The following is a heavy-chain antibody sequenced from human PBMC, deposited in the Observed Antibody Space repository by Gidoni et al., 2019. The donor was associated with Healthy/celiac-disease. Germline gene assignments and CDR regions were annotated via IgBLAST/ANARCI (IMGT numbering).Heavy chain of an antibody. CDR3: AREGPEFEWFGELLPLDY. J-gene: IGHJ4*02. CDR2: IWYDGSNK. D-gene: IGHD3-10*01. Sequence: QVQLVESGGGVVQPGRSLSLSCAASGFTFSSYGMHWVRQAPGKGLEWVAVIWYDGSNKYYADSVKGRFTISRDNSKNTLYLQMNSLRAEDTAVYYCAREGPEFEWFGELLPLDYWGQGTLVTVSS. V-gene: IGHV3-33*01. CDR1: GFTFSSYG.